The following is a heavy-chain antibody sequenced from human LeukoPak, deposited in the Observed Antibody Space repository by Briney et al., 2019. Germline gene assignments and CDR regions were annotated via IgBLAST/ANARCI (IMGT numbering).Heavy chain of an antibody. CDR2: IKSKTDGGTT. D-gene: IGHD3-3*01. V-gene: IGHV3-15*01. J-gene: IGHJ4*02. Sequence: PGGSLRLSCAASGFTFSNAWMSWVRQAPGKGLEWVGRIKSKTDGGTTDYAAPVKGRFTISRDDSKNTLYLQMNSLKTEDTAVYYCTTTATDYDFWSGTYPLNYWGQGTLVTVSS. CDR3: TTTATDYDFWSGTYPLNY. CDR1: GFTFSNAW.